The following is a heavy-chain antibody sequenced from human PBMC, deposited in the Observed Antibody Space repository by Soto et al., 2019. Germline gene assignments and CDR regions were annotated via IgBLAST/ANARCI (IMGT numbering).Heavy chain of an antibody. V-gene: IGHV4-59*08. D-gene: IGHD2-15*01. CDR1: GGSISSYY. Sequence: PSETLSLTCTVSGGSISSYYWSWIRQPPGKGLEWIGYIYYSGSTNYNPSLKSRVTISVDTSKNQFSLKLSSVTAADTAVYYCARRGCSGGSCYFKSWFDPWGQGTLVTVSS. J-gene: IGHJ5*02. CDR2: IYYSGST. CDR3: ARRGCSGGSCYFKSWFDP.